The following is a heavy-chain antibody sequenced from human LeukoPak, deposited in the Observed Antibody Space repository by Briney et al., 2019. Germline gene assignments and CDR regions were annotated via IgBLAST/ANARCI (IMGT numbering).Heavy chain of an antibody. CDR3: GSGYSYGRGLL. D-gene: IGHD5-18*01. V-gene: IGHV3-7*01. CDR2: IKQDGSEK. J-gene: IGHJ4*02. CDR1: GFTFSSYW. Sequence: GGSLRLSCAASGFTFSSYWMSWVRQAPGKGLEWVANIKQDGSEKYYVDSVKGRFTISRDNAKNSLYLQMNSLRAEDTAVYYCGSGYSYGRGLLWGQGTLVTVSS.